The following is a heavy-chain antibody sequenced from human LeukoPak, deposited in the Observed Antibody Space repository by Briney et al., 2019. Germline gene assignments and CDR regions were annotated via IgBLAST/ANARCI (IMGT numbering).Heavy chain of an antibody. J-gene: IGHJ3*02. CDR2: IYYSGST. CDR1: GGSISSGGYS. V-gene: IGHV4-30-4*07. Sequence: SETLSLTCAVSGGSISSGGYSWSWIRQPPGKGLEWIGYIYYSGSTYYNPSLKSRVTISVDTSKNQFSLKLSSVTAADTAVYYCARDRGYYYDSSGTDAFDIWGQGTMVTVSS. CDR3: ARDRGYYYDSSGTDAFDI. D-gene: IGHD3-22*01.